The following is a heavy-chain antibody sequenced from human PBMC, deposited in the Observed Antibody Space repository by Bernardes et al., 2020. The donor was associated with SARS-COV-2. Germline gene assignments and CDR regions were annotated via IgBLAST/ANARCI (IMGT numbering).Heavy chain of an antibody. J-gene: IGHJ6*02. V-gene: IGHV1-18*04. CDR3: ARDPSPIQLWFKSYYYGMDV. CDR1: GYTFTRYG. CDR2: ISAYNGNT. Sequence: SVKVSCKASGYTFTRYGISWVRQAPGQGLEWMGWISAYNGNTNYAQKLQGRVTMTTDTSTSTAYMELRSLRSDDTAVYYCARDPSPIQLWFKSYYYGMDVWGQGTTVTVSS. D-gene: IGHD5-18*01.